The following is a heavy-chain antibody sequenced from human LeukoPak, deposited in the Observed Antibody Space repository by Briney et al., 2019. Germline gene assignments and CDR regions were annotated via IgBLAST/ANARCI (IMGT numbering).Heavy chain of an antibody. CDR1: GFTFTTYW. J-gene: IGHJ2*01. CDR2: INQDGSEK. D-gene: IGHD1-26*01. V-gene: IGHV3-7*01. Sequence: GRCLRLSCAASGFTFTTYWMSWVRQAPGKGLEWVANINQDGSEKYYVDSMKGRFTISRDNTKNSLYLQMNSLRAEDTAAYYCARDKIVGATTGSYFDLWGRGTLVTVSS. CDR3: ARDKIVGATTGSYFDL.